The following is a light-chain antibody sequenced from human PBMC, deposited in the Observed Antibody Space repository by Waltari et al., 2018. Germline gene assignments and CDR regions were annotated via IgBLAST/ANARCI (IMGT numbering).Light chain of an antibody. J-gene: IGLJ2*01. CDR1: KLGEKY. Sequence: SYELTQPPSVSVSPGQTASITCSGDKLGEKYTSWYQQKPGQSPVLVIYQDNRRPSGIPERFSGSNSWNTATLTLSGTQAMDEADYYCQAWDNSVFYVIFGGGTKLTVL. V-gene: IGLV3-1*01. CDR3: QAWDNSVFYVI. CDR2: QDN.